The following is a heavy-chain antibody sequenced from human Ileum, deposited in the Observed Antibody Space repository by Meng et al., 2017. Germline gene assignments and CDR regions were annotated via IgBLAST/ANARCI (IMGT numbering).Heavy chain of an antibody. CDR3: TTYTNYGPRYYFDY. CDR2: ITKKSEGGAI. Sequence: GESLKISYAASGFTFNNVRMNWVRQAPGKGLEWVGRITKKSEGGAIDYAAPVKDRFTISRDDSKSMLYLQMNSPKTEDTAVYYCTTYTNYGPRYYFDYWGQGTLVTVSS. J-gene: IGHJ4*02. CDR1: GFTFNNVR. V-gene: IGHV3-15*05. D-gene: IGHD4-11*01.